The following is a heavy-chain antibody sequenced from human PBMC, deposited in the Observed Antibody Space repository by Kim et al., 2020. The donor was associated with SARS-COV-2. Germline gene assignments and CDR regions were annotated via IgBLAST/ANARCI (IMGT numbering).Heavy chain of an antibody. CDR2: IYYSGST. CDR3: ARATFRYSYGYLGWGYGMDV. D-gene: IGHD5-18*01. CDR1: GGSISSGGYY. Sequence: SETLSLTCTVSGGSISSGGYYWSWIRQHPGKGLEWIGYIYYSGSTYYNPSLKSRVTISVDTSKNQFSLKLSSVTAADTAVYYCARATFRYSYGYLGWGYGMDVWGQGTTVTVSS. V-gene: IGHV4-31*03. J-gene: IGHJ6*02.